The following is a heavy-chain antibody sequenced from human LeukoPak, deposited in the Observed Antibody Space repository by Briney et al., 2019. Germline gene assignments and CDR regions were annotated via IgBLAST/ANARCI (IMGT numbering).Heavy chain of an antibody. V-gene: IGHV4-39*01. CDR3: ARPSYGGNSYGMDV. J-gene: IGHJ6*02. D-gene: IGHD2-21*02. CDR2: IYYSGST. Sequence: SETLSLTCTVSGGSISSYYWGWIRQPPGKGLEWIGSIYYSGSTYYNPSLKSRVTISVDTSKNQFSLKLSSATAADTAVYYCARPSYGGNSYGMDVWGQGTTVTVSS. CDR1: GGSISSYY.